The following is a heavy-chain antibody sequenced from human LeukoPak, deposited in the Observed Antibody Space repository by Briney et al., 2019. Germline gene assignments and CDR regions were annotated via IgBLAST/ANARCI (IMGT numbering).Heavy chain of an antibody. CDR3: AREDTAMADAFDI. CDR2: SSTDGSST. Sequence: GGSLGLSCAASGFTFSSYWMHWVRQAPGEGLVWVSRSSTDGSSTSYADSVKGRFTISRDNAKNTLYLQMNSLRAEDTAVYYCAREDTAMADAFDIWGQGTMVTVSS. CDR1: GFTFSSYW. J-gene: IGHJ3*02. V-gene: IGHV3-74*01. D-gene: IGHD5-18*01.